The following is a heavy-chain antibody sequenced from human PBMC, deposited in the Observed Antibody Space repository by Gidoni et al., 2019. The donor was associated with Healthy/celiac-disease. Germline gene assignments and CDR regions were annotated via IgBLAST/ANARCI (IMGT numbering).Heavy chain of an antibody. J-gene: IGHJ4*02. CDR3: ARHYYDSSGYNYYFDY. D-gene: IGHD3-22*01. CDR1: GGSISSSSYY. Sequence: QLQLQESGPGLVKPSETLSLTCTVSGGSISSSSYYWGWIRQPPGKGLDGIGSIYYSGSTYYNPSLKSRVTISVDTSKNQFSLKLSSVTAADTAVYYCARHYYDSSGYNYYFDYWGQGTLVTVSS. V-gene: IGHV4-39*01. CDR2: IYYSGST.